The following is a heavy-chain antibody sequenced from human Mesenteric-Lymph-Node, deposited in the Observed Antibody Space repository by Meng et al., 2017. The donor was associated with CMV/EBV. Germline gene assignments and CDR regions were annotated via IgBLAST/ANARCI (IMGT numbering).Heavy chain of an antibody. CDR1: GFTFTSSS. Sequence: SVKVSCKAAGFTFTSSSVQWVRQARGQRLEWIGWIVVGSGNTRYAQKFQERVTITRDMSTSTAYMELSSLSSEDTAVYYCAAAAANSGYYGMYVWGQGTTVTVSS. V-gene: IGHV1-58*01. CDR2: IVVGSGNT. CDR3: AAAAANSGYYGMYV. J-gene: IGHJ6*02. D-gene: IGHD6-13*01.